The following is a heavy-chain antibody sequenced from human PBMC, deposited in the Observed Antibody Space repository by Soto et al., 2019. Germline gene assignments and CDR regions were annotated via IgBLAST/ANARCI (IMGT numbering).Heavy chain of an antibody. J-gene: IGHJ6*03. CDR1: GFTFRSYT. V-gene: IGHV3-23*01. Sequence: EVQLLESGGGLVQPGGSLRLSCAASGFTFRSYTMSWVSKAPGKGLEWVSAISDSGGSTYYADSVKGRFPISRDNSKHTLFLQVNSLRAEDTAVYYCAKGLGDYYYMDVWGKGTTVTVSS. CDR2: ISDSGGST. CDR3: AKGLGDYYYMDV.